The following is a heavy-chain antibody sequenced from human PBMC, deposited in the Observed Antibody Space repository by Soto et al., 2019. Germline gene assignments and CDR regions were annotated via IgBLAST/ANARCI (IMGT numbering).Heavy chain of an antibody. CDR3: AREAGTTWNYDYGMDV. J-gene: IGHJ6*02. Sequence: QVQLVQSGAEVKKPGASVKVSCKASGYTFIGHYLHWVRQAPGQGLEWLGWTNPSSGATNFAQKFQGRVTMTRNTSISTAYLELSRLRSDDTAVYYCAREAGTTWNYDYGMDVWGQGTRVTVSS. CDR1: GYTFIGHY. V-gene: IGHV1-2*02. D-gene: IGHD1-7*01. CDR2: TNPSSGAT.